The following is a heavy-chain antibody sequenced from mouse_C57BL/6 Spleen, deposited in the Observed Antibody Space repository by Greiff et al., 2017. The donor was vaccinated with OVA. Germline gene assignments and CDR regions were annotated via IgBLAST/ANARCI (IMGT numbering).Heavy chain of an antibody. D-gene: IGHD3-3*01. Sequence: DVHLVESGGGLVKPGGSLKLSCAASGFTFSDYGMHWVRQAPEKGLEWVAYISSGSSTIYYADTVKGRFTISRDNAKNTLFLQMTSLRSEDTAMYYCAREEGRGFAYWGQGTLVTVSA. J-gene: IGHJ3*01. V-gene: IGHV5-17*01. CDR1: GFTFSDYG. CDR3: AREEGRGFAY. CDR2: ISSGSSTI.